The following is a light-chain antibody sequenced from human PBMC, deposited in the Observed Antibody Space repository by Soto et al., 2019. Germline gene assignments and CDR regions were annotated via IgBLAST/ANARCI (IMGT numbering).Light chain of an antibody. CDR2: GTS. Sequence: EIVLTQSPGTLSLSPGERATLSCRASQSVSSSYLAWYQQKPGQAPRLLIYGTSSRATGIPDRFSGSGSGTDCTLTISRLEPEDFAVYYCQQYGNSLTFGGGTKVEIK. CDR3: QQYGNSLT. J-gene: IGKJ4*01. V-gene: IGKV3-20*01. CDR1: QSVSSSY.